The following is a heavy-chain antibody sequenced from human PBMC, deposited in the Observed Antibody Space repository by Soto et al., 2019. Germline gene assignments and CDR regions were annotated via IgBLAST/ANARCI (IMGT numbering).Heavy chain of an antibody. CDR2: SSSSSGDT. J-gene: IGHJ5*02. CDR3: ARGLGWLDP. V-gene: IGHV3-11*06. D-gene: IGHD3-16*01. Sequence: VQLLDSGGGLVQPGGSLRLSCVASGFTFSDYYMSWIRQAPGKGLEWVSYSSSSSGDTNYADSVKGRFTISRDNAKKSLYLQMNSLRAEDTAVYYCARGLGWLDPWGQGTLVTVSS. CDR1: GFTFSDYY.